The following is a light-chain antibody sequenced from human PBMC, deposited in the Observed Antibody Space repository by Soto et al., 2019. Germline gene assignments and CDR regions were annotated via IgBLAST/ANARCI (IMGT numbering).Light chain of an antibody. CDR1: ETISSC. J-gene: IGKJ1*01. Sequence: DIQMTQSPSTLSGSVGDRVTITCRASETISSCLAWYQQKPGKAPKLLIYKASTLKSGVPSRFSGSGSGTEFTLTISSLQPDDFATYYCQQYNSYPETFGQGTKVDI. CDR2: KAS. V-gene: IGKV1-5*03. CDR3: QQYNSYPET.